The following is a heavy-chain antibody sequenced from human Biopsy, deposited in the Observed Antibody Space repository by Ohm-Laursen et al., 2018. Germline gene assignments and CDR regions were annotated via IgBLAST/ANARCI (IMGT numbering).Heavy chain of an antibody. CDR1: KFTVRTNS. CDR3: ARGSGSGFYFDQ. V-gene: IGHV3-66*01. J-gene: IGHJ4*02. Sequence: SLRLSCAASKFTVRTNSMSWVRLAPGKRLEWVSVIYAGATTYYPDSVKGRFTISRDNPRNTVYLQMDSLRGEDTAVYFCARGSGSGFYFDQWGQGTLVTVSS. CDR2: IYAGATT. D-gene: IGHD2-15*01.